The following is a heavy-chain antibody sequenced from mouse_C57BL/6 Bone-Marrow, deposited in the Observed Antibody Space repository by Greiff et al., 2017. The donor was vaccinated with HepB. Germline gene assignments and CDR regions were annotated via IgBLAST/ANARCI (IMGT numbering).Heavy chain of an antibody. D-gene: IGHD2-4*01. CDR3: ASLPYDYDGAWFAY. CDR1: GFTFSDYG. Sequence: EVKLVESGGGLVKPGGSLKLSCAASGFTFSDYGMHWVRQAPEKGLEWVAYISSGSSTIYYADTVKGRFTISRDNAKNTLFLQMTSLRSEDTAMYYCASLPYDYDGAWFAYWGQGTLVTVSA. CDR2: ISSGSSTI. V-gene: IGHV5-17*01. J-gene: IGHJ3*01.